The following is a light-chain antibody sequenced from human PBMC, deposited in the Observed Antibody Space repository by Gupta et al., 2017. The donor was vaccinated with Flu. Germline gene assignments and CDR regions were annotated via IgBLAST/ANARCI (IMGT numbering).Light chain of an antibody. Sequence: ETELTQSPATLSLSPGERATLSCRASQSVGTYLAWYQKKPGQAPRLLIYDASNRATGIPARFSGSGSGTDFTLTISSLEPEDFAVYYCQKRSNCPPYTFGQGTRLEIK. J-gene: IGKJ2*01. V-gene: IGKV3-11*01. CDR3: QKRSNCPPYT. CDR2: DAS. CDR1: QSVGTY.